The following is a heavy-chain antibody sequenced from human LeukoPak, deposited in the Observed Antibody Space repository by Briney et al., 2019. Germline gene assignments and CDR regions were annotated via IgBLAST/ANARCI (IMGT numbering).Heavy chain of an antibody. CDR1: GGTFSRYA. D-gene: IGHD3-22*01. V-gene: IGHV1-69*05. J-gene: IGHJ6*03. Sequence: SVSASCKASGGTFSRYAISRVRQAPGLRLEWRGGIITIFGIVNYAQKFQGRVTITTDESTSSAYMDLSSLRTEDTAVYYCARDNGDSSGYYYLYYYYYMDVWGKGTTVTVSS. CDR2: IITIFGIV. CDR3: ARDNGDSSGYYYLYYYYYMDV.